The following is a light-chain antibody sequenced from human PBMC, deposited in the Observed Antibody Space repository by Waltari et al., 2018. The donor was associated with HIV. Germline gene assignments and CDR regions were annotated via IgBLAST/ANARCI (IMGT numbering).Light chain of an antibody. CDR2: EVS. CDR3: CSYAGSSTSLYV. V-gene: IGLV2-23*02. J-gene: IGLJ1*01. Sequence: QSALTQPASVSGSPGQSITISCTGTSSDVGSYNLVSWYKQNPGKFHKVRIYEVSKRTSGGSNRFSGAKSGITASLTISGLQAEDEADYYCCSYAGSSTSLYVFGTGTKVTVL. CDR1: SSDVGSYNL.